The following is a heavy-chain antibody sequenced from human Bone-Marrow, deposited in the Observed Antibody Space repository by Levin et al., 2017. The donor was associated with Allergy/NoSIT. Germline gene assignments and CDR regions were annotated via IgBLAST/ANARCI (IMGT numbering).Heavy chain of an antibody. D-gene: IGHD6-19*01. CDR2: LFHTGTP. V-gene: IGHV4-59*08. Sequence: SSETLSLTCTVSGGSIREYYWTWIRQPPGKPLEWIGYLFHTGTPHYNPSLKSRVSLSIDTSKNEVSLKLSSVTAADTAVYYCARNSSGHNFDSWGQGNLVTVSS. CDR1: GGSIREYY. J-gene: IGHJ4*02. CDR3: ARNSSGHNFDS.